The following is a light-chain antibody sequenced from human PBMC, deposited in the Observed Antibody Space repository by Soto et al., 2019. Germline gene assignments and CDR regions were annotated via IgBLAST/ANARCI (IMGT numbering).Light chain of an antibody. CDR1: RSNIGTNT. V-gene: IGLV1-44*01. CDR2: RDN. J-gene: IGLJ1*01. Sequence: QSVVTQPPSASATPGQRVTISCSGSRSNIGTNTVNWYQQLPGTAPKLLIYRDNQRPSGVPDRFSGSKSGTSASLAVSGLQSEDEADYYCAAWDDSLDGDVFGTGTKLTVL. CDR3: AAWDDSLDGDV.